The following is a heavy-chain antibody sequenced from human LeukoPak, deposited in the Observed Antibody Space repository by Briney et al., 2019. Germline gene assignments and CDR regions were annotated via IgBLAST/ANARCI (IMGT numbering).Heavy chain of an antibody. J-gene: IGHJ4*02. D-gene: IGHD2-15*01. Sequence: GGSLRLSCAASGFTVSSNYMSWVRQAPGKGLEWVSVIYSGGSTYYADSVKGRFTISRDNSKNTLYLQMNSLRDEDTALYYCAKDKAAGPAAYYFDYWGQGTLVTVSS. CDR3: AKDKAAGPAAYYFDY. CDR2: IYSGGST. V-gene: IGHV3-53*05. CDR1: GFTVSSNY.